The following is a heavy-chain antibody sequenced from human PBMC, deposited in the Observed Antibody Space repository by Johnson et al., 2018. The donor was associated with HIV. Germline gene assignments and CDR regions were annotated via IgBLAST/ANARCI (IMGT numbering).Heavy chain of an antibody. CDR3: ASDWGSRHAFDI. V-gene: IGHV3-23*04. J-gene: IGHJ3*02. D-gene: IGHD7-27*01. CDR2: ISGSGGST. CDR1: GFTFSSYA. Sequence: MMLVESGGGVVQPGGSLTLSCAASGFTFSSYAMSWVRQAPGKGLEWVSAISGSGGSTNYADSVKGRFTISRDNARSTLYLQMNSLRAEDTAVYYCASDWGSRHAFDIWGQGTMVTVSS.